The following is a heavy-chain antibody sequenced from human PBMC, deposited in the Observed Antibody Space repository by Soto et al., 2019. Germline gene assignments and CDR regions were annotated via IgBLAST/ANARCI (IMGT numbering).Heavy chain of an antibody. J-gene: IGHJ5*02. CDR3: VQVSLVLVSEYWEVGWFDP. V-gene: IGHV4-30-4*01. CDR2: IYYSGTT. Sequence: SETLSLTCTVSGDSISSGAHYWSWIREPPGEGLEWIGYIYYSGTTFYNPSLKSRVTISVDTSKTQFSLKLPSVTPADTAVYYCVQVSLVLVSEYWEVGWFDPWGQGALVTVSS. CDR1: GDSISSGAHY. D-gene: IGHD2-8*02.